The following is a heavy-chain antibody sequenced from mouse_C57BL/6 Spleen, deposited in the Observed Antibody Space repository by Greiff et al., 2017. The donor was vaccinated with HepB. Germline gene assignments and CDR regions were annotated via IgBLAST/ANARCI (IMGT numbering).Heavy chain of an antibody. Sequence: EVQLVESGPGLVKPSQSLSLTCSVTGYSITSGYYWNWIRQFPGNKLEWMGYISYDGSNNYNPSLKNRISITRDTSKNQFFLKLNSVTTEDTATYYCAEDYGSSSHWYFDVWGTGTTVTVSS. CDR1: GYSITSGYY. CDR2: ISYDGSN. V-gene: IGHV3-6*01. D-gene: IGHD1-1*01. CDR3: AEDYGSSSHWYFDV. J-gene: IGHJ1*03.